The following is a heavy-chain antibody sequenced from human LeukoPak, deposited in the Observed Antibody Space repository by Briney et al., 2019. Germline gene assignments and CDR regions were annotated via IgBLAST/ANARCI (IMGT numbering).Heavy chain of an antibody. CDR1: GYTFTNYG. CDR3: ARSGVGYFYDNTGYYPLDY. Sequence: ASVKLSCTASGYTFTNYGISWVRQAPGQGPEWMGWISAYTGNTNYAQNFQGRVTMTADTSTSTAFMELRSLRSDDTAVYYCARSGVGYFYDNTGYYPLDYWGQGTLVTVSS. D-gene: IGHD3-22*01. J-gene: IGHJ4*02. CDR2: ISAYTGNT. V-gene: IGHV1-18*01.